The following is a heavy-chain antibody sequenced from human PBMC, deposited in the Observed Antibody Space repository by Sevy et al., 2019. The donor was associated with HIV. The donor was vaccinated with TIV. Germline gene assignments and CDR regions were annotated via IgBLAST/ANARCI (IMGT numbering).Heavy chain of an antibody. V-gene: IGHV4-34*01. CDR1: GGSFSGYY. CDR2: INHSGST. CDR3: ARGSRRYSSSWLYYNSFEP. J-gene: IGHJ5*02. D-gene: IGHD6-13*01. Sequence: SETLSLTCAVYGGSFSGYYWSWIRQPPGKGLEWIGEINHSGSTNYNPSLKSRVTISVDTSKNQFSLKLSSVTAADTAVYYCARGSRRYSSSWLYYNSFEPWGQGTLVTVSS.